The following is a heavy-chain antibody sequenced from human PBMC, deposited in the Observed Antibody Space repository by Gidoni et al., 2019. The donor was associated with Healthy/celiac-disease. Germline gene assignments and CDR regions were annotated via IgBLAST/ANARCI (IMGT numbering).Heavy chain of an antibody. V-gene: IGHV3-23*04. J-gene: IGHJ4*02. CDR3: AKSMYSSSWYVDY. CDR1: GFTCSSYA. CDR2: ISGSGGST. Sequence: EVQLVESGGGLVQTGGSLRLSCAASGFTCSSYAMRWVRQAPGKGLEWVSAISGSGGSTYYADSGKGRFTISRDNSKNTLYLQMNSLRAEDTAVYYCAKSMYSSSWYVDYWGQGTLVTVSS. D-gene: IGHD6-13*01.